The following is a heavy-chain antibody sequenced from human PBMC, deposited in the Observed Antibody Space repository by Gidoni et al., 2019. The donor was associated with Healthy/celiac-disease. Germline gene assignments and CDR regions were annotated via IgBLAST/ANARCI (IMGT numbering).Heavy chain of an antibody. CDR3: AGGLWSYGYYYYGMDV. Sequence: QVQLVQSGAEVKKPGASVKVSCKASGYTFTSYDINWVRQATGQGLEWMGWMNPNSGNTGYAQKFQGRVTMTRNTSISTAYMELSSLRSEDTAVYYCAGGLWSYGYYYYGMDVWGQGTTVTVSS. J-gene: IGHJ6*02. D-gene: IGHD1-26*01. CDR2: MNPNSGNT. CDR1: GYTFTSYD. V-gene: IGHV1-8*01.